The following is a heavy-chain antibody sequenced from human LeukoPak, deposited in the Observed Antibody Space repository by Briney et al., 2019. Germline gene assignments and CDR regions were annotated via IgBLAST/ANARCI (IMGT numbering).Heavy chain of an antibody. D-gene: IGHD6-19*01. V-gene: IGHV4-4*07. J-gene: IGHJ5*02. CDR2: IYTSGST. Sequence: SETLSLTCTVSGGSISSYYWSWIRQPAGKGLEWIGRIYTSGSTNYNPSLKSRVTMSVDTSKNQFSPKLSSVTAADTAVYYCARDQPGAVAGSNWFDPWGQGTLVTVSS. CDR3: ARDQPGAVAGSNWFDP. CDR1: GGSISSYY.